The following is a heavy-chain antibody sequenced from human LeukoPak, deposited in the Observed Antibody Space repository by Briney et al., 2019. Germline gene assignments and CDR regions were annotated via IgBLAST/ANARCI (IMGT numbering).Heavy chain of an antibody. CDR2: INTNTGNP. Sequence: GASVKVSCKASGYTFTTYAMHWVRQAPGQGLEWMGWINTNTGNPTYAQGFTGRSVFSLDTSVSTAYLQISSLKAEDTAVYYCASRLYGDYVVFDYWGQGTLVTVSS. CDR1: GYTFTTYA. CDR3: ASRLYGDYVVFDY. V-gene: IGHV7-4-1*02. D-gene: IGHD4-17*01. J-gene: IGHJ4*02.